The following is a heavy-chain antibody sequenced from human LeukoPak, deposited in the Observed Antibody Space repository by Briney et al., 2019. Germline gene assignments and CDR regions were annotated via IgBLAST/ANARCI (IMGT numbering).Heavy chain of an antibody. CDR1: GGSMNDYY. CDR3: VRVGRSLHWNPDF. CDR2: ISYSGKS. J-gene: IGHJ4*02. V-gene: IGHV4-59*01. D-gene: IGHD1-1*01. Sequence: NPSETLSLTCAVSGGSMNDYYWGCIRQPPGKGLEWIGYISYSGKSNSNPSLKSRVTMSVDMSKNQFSLKLASVTAADTAVYYCVRVGRSLHWNPDFWGLGTLVTVSS.